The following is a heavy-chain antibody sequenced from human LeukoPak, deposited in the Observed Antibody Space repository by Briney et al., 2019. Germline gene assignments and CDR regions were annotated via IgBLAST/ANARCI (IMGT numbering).Heavy chain of an antibody. CDR2: INHSGST. J-gene: IGHJ4*02. D-gene: IGHD6-13*01. CDR3: ARIMAPRIAAAGIFDY. V-gene: IGHV4-34*01. CDR1: GGSFSGYY. Sequence: SETLSLTCAVYGGSFSGYYWSWIRQPPGKWLEWIGGINHSGSTTYNPSLKSRVTISVDTSKNQSSLKLSSVTAADTAVYYCARIMAPRIAAAGIFDYWGQGTLVTVSS.